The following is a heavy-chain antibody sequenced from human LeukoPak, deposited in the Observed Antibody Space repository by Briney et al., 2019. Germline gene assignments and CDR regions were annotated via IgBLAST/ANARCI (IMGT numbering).Heavy chain of an antibody. CDR2: IIPIFGTA. CDR3: ARGGILEATRYFDY. CDR1: GGTFSSYA. D-gene: IGHD6-6*01. J-gene: IGHJ4*01. Sequence: ASVKLSFKSSGGTFSSYAISLVRQAPGQGLEWMGGIIPIFGTANYAQKFQGRVTITADESTSTAYMELSSLRSEDTAVYYCARGGILEATRYFDYWGHETLHPVFS. V-gene: IGHV1-69*13.